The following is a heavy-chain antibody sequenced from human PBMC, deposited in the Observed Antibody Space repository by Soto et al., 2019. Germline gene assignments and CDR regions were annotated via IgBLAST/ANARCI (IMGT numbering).Heavy chain of an antibody. J-gene: IGHJ5*02. CDR2: IFYLGSS. V-gene: IGHV4-39*01. CDR1: GDSIISSDFY. CDR3: ARHSLALRKNNWFDP. Sequence: SETLSLTCTVSGDSIISSDFYWGWVRQPPGKGLEWIGSIFYLGSSYYNPPLKSRVTMSVDTSKNQFSLRLRSVTAADTALYFCARHSLALRKNNWFDPWGQGIMVTVSS. D-gene: IGHD3-3*02.